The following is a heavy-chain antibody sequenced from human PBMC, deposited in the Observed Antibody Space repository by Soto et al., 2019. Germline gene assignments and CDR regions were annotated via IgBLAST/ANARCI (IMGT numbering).Heavy chain of an antibody. D-gene: IGHD3-16*01. CDR1: GVSITSNSSY. CDR2: IYYSGTT. V-gene: IGHV4-39*01. J-gene: IGHJ6*02. Sequence: SATLSLTCPIPGVSITSNSSYWAWIRQPPGKGLEWIGNIYYSGTTYYNPSLKSRVTISVDTSKNQFSLKLSSVTAADTAVYYCARHKGGYYSGVDVWGQGTTVT. CDR3: ARHKGGYYSGVDV.